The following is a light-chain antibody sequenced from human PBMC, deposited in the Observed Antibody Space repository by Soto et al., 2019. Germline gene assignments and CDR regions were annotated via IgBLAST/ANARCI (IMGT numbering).Light chain of an antibody. Sequence: QAVVTQSPSVSGAPGERVTVACTGTSSTVGADYDVHWYQQYPGPAPRLLLYGTKNRPSGFPDRFSGSKSGTSAPLTISGLHAQDEAEYYCQSYDIDRSHDVFGPGTKLTVL. V-gene: IGLV1-40*01. CDR1: SSTVGADYD. J-gene: IGLJ1*01. CDR2: GTK. CDR3: QSYDIDRSHDV.